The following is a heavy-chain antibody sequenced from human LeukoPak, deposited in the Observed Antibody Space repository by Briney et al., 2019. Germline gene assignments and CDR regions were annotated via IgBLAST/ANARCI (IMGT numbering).Heavy chain of an antibody. V-gene: IGHV4-34*01. Sequence: SETLSLTCAVYGGSFSGYYWSCIRQPPGKGLEWIGEINHSGSTNYNPSLKSRVTISVDTSKNQFSLKLSSVTAADTAVYYCARRSVSSGQHRYFQHWGQGTLVTVSS. CDR1: GGSFSGYY. D-gene: IGHD3-22*01. CDR2: INHSGST. CDR3: ARRSVSSGQHRYFQH. J-gene: IGHJ1*01.